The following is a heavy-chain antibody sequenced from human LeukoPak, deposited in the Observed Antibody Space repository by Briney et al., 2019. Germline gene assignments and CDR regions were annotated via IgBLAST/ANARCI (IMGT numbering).Heavy chain of an antibody. CDR2: IRSKANSYAT. V-gene: IGHV3-73*01. Sequence: GGSLRLSCAASGFTFSGPAMHWVRQASGKGLEWVGRIRSKANSYATAYAASVKGRLTISRDDSKNTAYLQMNSLKTEDTAVYYCTRKAYGSGSPEPMDVWGKGTTVTISS. CDR1: GFTFSGPA. D-gene: IGHD3-10*01. CDR3: TRKAYGSGSPEPMDV. J-gene: IGHJ6*03.